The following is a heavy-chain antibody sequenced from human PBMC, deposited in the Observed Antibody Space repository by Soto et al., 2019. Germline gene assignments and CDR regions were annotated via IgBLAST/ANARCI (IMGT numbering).Heavy chain of an antibody. CDR2: INAGNGNT. Sequence: QVQHVQSGAEVKKPGASVTVSCKASGFTFTSYAMHWVRQAPGQRLEWMGWINAGNGNTKYSQRFQGRVTITRDTSARTAYMGLSSLRFEDTAVYYCAREGTYHWGQGALVTVSS. CDR3: AREGTYH. CDR1: GFTFTSYA. J-gene: IGHJ5*02. V-gene: IGHV1-3*01. D-gene: IGHD1-1*01.